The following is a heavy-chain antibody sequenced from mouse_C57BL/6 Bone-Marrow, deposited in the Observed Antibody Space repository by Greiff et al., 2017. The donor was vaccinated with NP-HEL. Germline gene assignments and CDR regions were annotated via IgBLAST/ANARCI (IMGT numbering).Heavy chain of an antibody. CDR1: GYTFTDYY. CDR2: INPNNGGT. D-gene: IGHD5-2*01. Sequence: EVQLQQSGPELVKPGASVKISCKASGYTFTDYYMNWVKQSHGKSLEWIGDINPNNGGTSYNQKFKGKATLTVDKSSSTAYMELRSLTSEDSAVYYCANTPAWFAYWGQGTLVTVSA. V-gene: IGHV1-26*01. J-gene: IGHJ3*01. CDR3: ANTPAWFAY.